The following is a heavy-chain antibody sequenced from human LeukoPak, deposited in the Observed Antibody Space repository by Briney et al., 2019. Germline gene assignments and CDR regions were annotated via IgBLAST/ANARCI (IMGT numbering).Heavy chain of an antibody. CDR3: ARAGYCSRTNCFLDC. CDR2: IYPGDSDT. J-gene: IGHJ4*02. Sequence: GESLKISCKESGYSFSSLWIAWVRQVPGKGLEWMGIIYPGDSDTRFSTPFQGPVHISPDKSISPAHSRCRSLKASDPGMYYCARAGYCSRTNCFLDCWGQGTLVAVS. CDR1: GYSFSSLW. V-gene: IGHV5-51*01. D-gene: IGHD2-2*01.